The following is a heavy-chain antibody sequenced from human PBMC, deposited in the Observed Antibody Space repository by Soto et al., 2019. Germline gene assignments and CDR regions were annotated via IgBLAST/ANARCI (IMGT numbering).Heavy chain of an antibody. Sequence: SETLSLTCAVSGGSISSSNWWSWVRQPPGKGLEWIGEIYHSGSTNYNPSLKSRVTISVDKSKNQFSLKLSSVTAVDTAVYYCASYCISTSCYGDYFDYWGQGTLVTVSS. CDR3: ASYCISTSCYGDYFDY. CDR1: GGSISSSNW. V-gene: IGHV4-4*02. J-gene: IGHJ4*02. CDR2: IYHSGST. D-gene: IGHD2-2*01.